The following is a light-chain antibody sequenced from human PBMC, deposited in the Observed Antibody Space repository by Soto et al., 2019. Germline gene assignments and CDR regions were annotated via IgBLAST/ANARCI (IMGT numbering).Light chain of an antibody. Sequence: DIQMTQSPSTLSASVGDRVTITCRASQSISTWLAWYQQKPGKAPKLLIYDASTLESGVPSRFSGSSSGTVFTLTITSLPPDDFASYCRQQYNSYSYAFGQGTKLEI. V-gene: IGKV1-5*01. J-gene: IGKJ2*01. CDR1: QSISTW. CDR3: QQYNSYSYA. CDR2: DAS.